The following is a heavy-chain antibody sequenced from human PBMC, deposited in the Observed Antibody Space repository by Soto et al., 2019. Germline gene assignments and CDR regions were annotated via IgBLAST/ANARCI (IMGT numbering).Heavy chain of an antibody. CDR1: GGSVSSGVYY. J-gene: IGHJ5*01. CDR2: ISNSGST. CDR3: ARHVTYSSPWSLPWFDP. D-gene: IGHD6-13*01. V-gene: IGHV4-61*08. Sequence: SETLSLTCSVSGGSVSSGVYYWSWIRQPPGKGLELIGYISNSGSTNYNPSLTSRVAISLDRSRNQFSLKLTSVTAADTAVYYCARHVTYSSPWSLPWFDPWGPGTLVTVSS.